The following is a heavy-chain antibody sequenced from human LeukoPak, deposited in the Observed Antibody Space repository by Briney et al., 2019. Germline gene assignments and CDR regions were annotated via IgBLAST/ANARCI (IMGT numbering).Heavy chain of an antibody. D-gene: IGHD2-2*02. CDR3: ARGVVVVPAAIWSTYWFDP. V-gene: IGHV4-4*07. CDR1: GGSISSYY. CDR2: IYTSGST. J-gene: IGHJ5*02. Sequence: SETLSLTCTVSGGSISSYYWSWIRQPAGKGLEWIGRIYTSGSTNYNPSLKSRVTMSVDTSKNQFFLKLSSVTAADTAVYYCARGVVVVPAAIWSTYWFDPWGQGTLVTVSS.